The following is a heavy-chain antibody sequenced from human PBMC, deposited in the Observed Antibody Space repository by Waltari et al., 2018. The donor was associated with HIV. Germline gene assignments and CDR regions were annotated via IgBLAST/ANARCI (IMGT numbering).Heavy chain of an antibody. J-gene: IGHJ4*02. D-gene: IGHD4-17*01. V-gene: IGHV3-21*06. CDR3: ATTVTTRGTFDY. Sequence: NWVRQAPGKGLQWLSYISSNSEYIYYVHSVQGRFTISRDNAKSSVFLQMDNVRDEDTATYYCATTVTTRGTFDYWGQGTVVAV. CDR2: ISSNSEYI.